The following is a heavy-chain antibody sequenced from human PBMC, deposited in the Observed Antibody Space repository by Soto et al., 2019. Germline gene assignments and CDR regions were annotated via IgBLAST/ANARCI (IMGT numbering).Heavy chain of an antibody. V-gene: IGHV3-49*04. D-gene: IGHD6-19*01. CDR2: IRSEAYGWTT. J-gene: IGHJ4*02. CDR3: TRAGGSGWGYYFDY. Sequence: GGSLRLSCTASGFTFGDYAMSWVRQAPGKGLECVGFIRSEAYGWTTEYAASVKGRFTISRDDSKSIAYLQMNSLRTEDTAVYYCTRAGGSGWGYYFDYWGQGTQVTVSS. CDR1: GFTFGDYA.